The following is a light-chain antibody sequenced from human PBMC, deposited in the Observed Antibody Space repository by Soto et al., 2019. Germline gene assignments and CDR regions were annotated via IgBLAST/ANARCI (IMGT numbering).Light chain of an antibody. CDR3: QQYSSWPYT. V-gene: IGKV3-15*01. Sequence: EIVMTQSPATLSVSPGERATLSCRASQSVSSDLAWYQQKPGQAPRLLIYGASTRATGIPARFSDSGSGTEFTLTISSLQSEDFAVYSCQQYSSWPYTFGQATKVDIK. CDR2: GAS. J-gene: IGKJ2*01. CDR1: QSVSSD.